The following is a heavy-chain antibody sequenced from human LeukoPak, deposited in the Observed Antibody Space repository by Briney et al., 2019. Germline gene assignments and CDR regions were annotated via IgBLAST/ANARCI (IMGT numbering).Heavy chain of an antibody. CDR3: AKDAPHRSIPGPLYTRPRSSSWYPRDYYYGMDV. CDR1: GGSFSGYY. D-gene: IGHD6-13*01. V-gene: IGHV4-34*01. CDR2: INRSGST. J-gene: IGHJ6*02. Sequence: SETLSLTCAVYGGSFSGYYWSWIRQPPGKGLEWIGEINRSGSTNYNPSLKSRVTISVDTSKNQFSLKLSSVTAADTAVYYCAKDAPHRSIPGPLYTRPRSSSWYPRDYYYGMDVWGQGTTVTVSS.